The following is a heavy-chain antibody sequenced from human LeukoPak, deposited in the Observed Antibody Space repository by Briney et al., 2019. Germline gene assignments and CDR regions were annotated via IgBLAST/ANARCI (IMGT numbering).Heavy chain of an antibody. D-gene: IGHD3-10*01. J-gene: IGHJ5*02. CDR3: ARRGQYDGIDP. V-gene: IGHV4-31*03. Sequence: PSETLSLTCTVSGGSISSGGYYWSWIRQHPGKGLEWIGYIYYSGGTYYNPSLKSRVTISVDTSKNQFSLKLSSVTAADTAVYYCARRGQYDGIDPWGQGTLVTVSS. CDR2: IYYSGGT. CDR1: GGSISSGGYY.